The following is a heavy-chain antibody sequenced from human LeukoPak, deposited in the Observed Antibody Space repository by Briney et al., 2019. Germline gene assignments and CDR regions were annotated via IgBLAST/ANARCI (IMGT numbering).Heavy chain of an antibody. CDR3: ARGPPKRLYTAMVRKVLYLDY. CDR1: GFTFSSYS. D-gene: IGHD5-18*01. CDR2: ISSSSSYI. J-gene: IGHJ4*02. Sequence: GGSLRLSCAASGFTFSSYSMNWVRQAPGKGLEWVSSISSSSSYIYYADSVKGRFTISRDNAKNSLYLQMNSLRAEDTAVYYCARGPPKRLYTAMVRKVLYLDYWGQGTLVTVSS. V-gene: IGHV3-21*01.